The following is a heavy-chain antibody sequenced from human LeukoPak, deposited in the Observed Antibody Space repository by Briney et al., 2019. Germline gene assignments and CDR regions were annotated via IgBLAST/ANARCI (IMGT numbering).Heavy chain of an antibody. CDR2: IKRDGSEK. Sequence: GGSLRLSCGVSGFTFKSYWMSWVRQAPGKGLEWVANIKRDGSEKNYVDSVKGRFTISRDNAKNSLYLQMNSLRVEDTAVYYCAREDDVIVPAHRGDWFDPWGQGTLVTVSS. CDR1: GFTFKSYW. CDR3: AREDDVIVPAHRGDWFDP. V-gene: IGHV3-7*01. D-gene: IGHD2-2*01. J-gene: IGHJ5*02.